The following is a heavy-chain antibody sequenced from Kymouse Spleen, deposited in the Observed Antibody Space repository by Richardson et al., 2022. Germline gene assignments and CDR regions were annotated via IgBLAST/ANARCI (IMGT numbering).Heavy chain of an antibody. Sequence: EVQLVESGGGLVQPGGSLRLSCAASGFTFSSYDMHWVRQATGKGLEWVSAIGTAGDTYYPGSVKGRFTISRENAKNSLYLQMNSLRAGDTAVYYCAREGIAVAGIDIWGQGTMVTVSS. CDR3: AREGIAVAGIDI. D-gene: IGHD6-19*01. CDR2: IGTAGDT. J-gene: IGHJ3*02. CDR1: GFTFSSYD. V-gene: IGHV3-13*01.